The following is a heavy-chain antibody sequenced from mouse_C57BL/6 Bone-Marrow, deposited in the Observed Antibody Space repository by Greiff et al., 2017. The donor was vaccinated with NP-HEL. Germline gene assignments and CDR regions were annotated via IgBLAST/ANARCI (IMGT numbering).Heavy chain of an antibody. CDR1: GFSLTSYA. Sequence: VQVVESGPGLVAPSQSLSITCTVSGFSLTSYAISWVRQPPGKGLEWLGVIWTGGGTNYNSALKSRLSISKDNSKSQVFLKMNSLQTDDTARYYCARRGPDYGTRYFDVWGTGTTVTVSS. CDR3: ARRGPDYGTRYFDV. CDR2: IWTGGGT. D-gene: IGHD1-1*01. J-gene: IGHJ1*03. V-gene: IGHV2-9-1*01.